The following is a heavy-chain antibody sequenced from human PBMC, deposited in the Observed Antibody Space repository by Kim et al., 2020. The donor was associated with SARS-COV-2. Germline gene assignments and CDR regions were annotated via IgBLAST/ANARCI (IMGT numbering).Heavy chain of an antibody. CDR2: IDPSDSYT. D-gene: IGHD2-15*01. Sequence: GESLKISCEGFGYSFTSYWISWVRQMPGKGLEWMGRIDPSDSYTNYSPSFQGHVIMSVDKSIRTAYLQWSSLKASDTAMYYCARLACNGGRCYAYYYYGMDVWGQGTTVTVSS. J-gene: IGHJ6*02. CDR1: GYSFTSYW. V-gene: IGHV5-10-1*01. CDR3: ARLACNGGRCYAYYYYGMDV.